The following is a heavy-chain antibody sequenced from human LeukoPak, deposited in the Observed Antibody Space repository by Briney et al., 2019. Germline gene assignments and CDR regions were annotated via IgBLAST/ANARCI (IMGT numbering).Heavy chain of an antibody. V-gene: IGHV4-4*02. CDR3: ARLGSYYDILTGQSPYYYYYYMDV. D-gene: IGHD3-9*01. Sequence: SETLSLTCAVSGGSISSSNWWSWVRQPPAKGLEWIGEIYHSGSTNYNPSLKSRVTISVDTSKNQFSLKLSSVTAADTAVYYCARLGSYYDILTGQSPYYYYYYMDVWGKGTTVTISS. CDR2: IYHSGST. J-gene: IGHJ6*03. CDR1: GGSISSSNW.